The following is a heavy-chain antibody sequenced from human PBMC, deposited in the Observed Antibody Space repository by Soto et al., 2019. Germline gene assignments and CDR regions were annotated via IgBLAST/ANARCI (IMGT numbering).Heavy chain of an antibody. V-gene: IGHV3-30*18. J-gene: IGHJ6*02. D-gene: IGHD3-3*01. CDR2: ISYDGSNK. CDR1: GFIFSSYG. Sequence: QVQLVESGGGVVQPGRSLRISCAASGFIFSSYGMHWVRQAPGKGLEWVAVISYDGSNKYYADSVKGRFTISRDNSKNTLYLQMNSLRAEDTAVYYCAKEVWSGPLDVWGQGTTVTVSS. CDR3: AKEVWSGPLDV.